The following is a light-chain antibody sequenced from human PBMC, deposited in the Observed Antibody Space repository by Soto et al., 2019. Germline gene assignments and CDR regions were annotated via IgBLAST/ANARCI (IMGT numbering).Light chain of an antibody. CDR2: EGS. V-gene: IGLV2-23*01. CDR1: NSDVGSYDL. Sequence: QSVLTQPASVSGSPGQSITISCTGSNSDVGSYDLVSWYQQFPGQAPKLIIYEGSKRPSGVSHRLSGSKSGNTASLTVSGLQAEDEADYYCCSYAGSSIGVFGGGTKLTVL. CDR3: CSYAGSSIGV. J-gene: IGLJ3*02.